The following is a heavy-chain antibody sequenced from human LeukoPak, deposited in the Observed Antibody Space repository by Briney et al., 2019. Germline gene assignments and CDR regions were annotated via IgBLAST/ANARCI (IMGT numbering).Heavy chain of an antibody. Sequence: SETLSLTCAVYGGSFSGYYWSWIRQPPGKGLEWIGYIYHTGSTFYNPSLKSRVTISVDTSKNQFSLRLSSVTAADTAVYYCARLQYCSGTSCYWFDPWGQGTLVTVSS. V-gene: IGHV4-34*01. CDR2: IYHTGST. CDR3: ARLQYCSGTSCYWFDP. D-gene: IGHD2-2*01. J-gene: IGHJ5*02. CDR1: GGSFSGYY.